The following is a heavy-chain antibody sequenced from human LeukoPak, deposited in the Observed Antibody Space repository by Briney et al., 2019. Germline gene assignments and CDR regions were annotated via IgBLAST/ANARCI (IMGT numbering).Heavy chain of an antibody. CDR2: ISGSGGST. Sequence: GGSLRLSCAASGFTFSSYAMSWVRQAPGKGLEWVSAISGSGGSTYYADSVNGRFTISRDNSKNTLYLQMNSLRAEDTAVYYCAKDLKIQVSPHYWGQGTLVTVSS. CDR1: GFTFSSYA. J-gene: IGHJ4*02. D-gene: IGHD3-22*01. V-gene: IGHV3-23*01. CDR3: AKDLKIQVSPHY.